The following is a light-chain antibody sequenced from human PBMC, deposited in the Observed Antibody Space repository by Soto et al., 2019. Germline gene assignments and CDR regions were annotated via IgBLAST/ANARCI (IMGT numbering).Light chain of an antibody. CDR2: KAS. J-gene: IGKJ1*01. Sequence: DIQMTQSPSTLSASVGDRVTITCRASQSISSWLAWYQQKPGKAPKLLIYKASSLESGVPSRFSGSGSGTEFTLTISSLQPDDSATYCCQQYNSYSKTFGQGTKVDIK. CDR3: QQYNSYSKT. V-gene: IGKV1-5*03. CDR1: QSISSW.